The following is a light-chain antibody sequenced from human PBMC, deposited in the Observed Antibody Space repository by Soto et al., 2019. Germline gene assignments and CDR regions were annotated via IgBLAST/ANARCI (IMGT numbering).Light chain of an antibody. CDR3: QQYNGYSWT. V-gene: IGKV3-15*01. CDR1: QSVSSD. CDR2: GTS. Sequence: IVLTQSPATLSVSPGERATLSCRASQSVSSDLAWYQQKPGQSPRLLIYGTSTRATGIPARFSGSGSGTEFSLTITSLQPDDSAMYYCQQYNGYSWTFGRGTKVDNK. J-gene: IGKJ1*01.